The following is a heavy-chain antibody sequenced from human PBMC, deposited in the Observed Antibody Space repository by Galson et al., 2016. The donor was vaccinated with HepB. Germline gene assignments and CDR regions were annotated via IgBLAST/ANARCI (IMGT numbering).Heavy chain of an antibody. V-gene: IGHV3-74*01. J-gene: IGHJ6*02. CDR1: GFTLSRYW. D-gene: IGHD3-10*01. CDR3: ARDRGWFGEPDFIYAMDV. CDR2: IKSDGSST. Sequence: SLRLSCAASGFTLSRYWMHWVRQAPGKGLVWVSSIKSDGSSTTYADSVKGRFTISRDNSKNVLYLQMSSLRADDTAVYYCARDRGWFGEPDFIYAMDVWGQGTTVTVSS.